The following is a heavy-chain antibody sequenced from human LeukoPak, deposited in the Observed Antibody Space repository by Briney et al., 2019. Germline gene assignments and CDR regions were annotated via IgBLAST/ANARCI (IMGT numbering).Heavy chain of an antibody. Sequence: ASVKVSCKASGYTFTGFYMHWVRQAPGQGLEGVGWINPHSGGTNYAQKFQGRVSMTRDTSISTAYMELSRLKSDDTAVYYCATDRSIVGASVGFDYRGQGTLVIVTA. CDR2: INPHSGGT. CDR1: GYTFTGFY. J-gene: IGHJ4*02. CDR3: ATDRSIVGASVGFDY. V-gene: IGHV1-2*02. D-gene: IGHD1-26*01.